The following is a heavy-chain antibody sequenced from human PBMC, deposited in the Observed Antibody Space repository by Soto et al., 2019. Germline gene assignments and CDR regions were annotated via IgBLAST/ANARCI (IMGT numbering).Heavy chain of an antibody. Sequence: PSWTVSLSCTVSGGSLSSTSSYWGWIRQPPGQWLEWVACVDYSGSTYYKPSLKSRVTLXXXTXXXXXSLXLXXVTXAHTAVSYFARLPPGGMHV. CDR2: VDYSGST. J-gene: IGHJ6*01. CDR1: GGSLSSTSSY. V-gene: IGHV4-39*01. CDR3: ARLPPGGMHV.